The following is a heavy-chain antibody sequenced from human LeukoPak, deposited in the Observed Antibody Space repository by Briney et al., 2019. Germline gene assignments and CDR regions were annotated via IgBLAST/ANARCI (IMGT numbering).Heavy chain of an antibody. V-gene: IGHV3-33*01. D-gene: IGHD3-9*01. CDR2: IWYDGSNK. J-gene: IGHJ4*02. Sequence: PGGSLRLSCAASGFTFGSYGMHWVRQAPGKGLEWVAVIWYDGSNKYYADSVKGRFTISRDNSKNTLYLQMNSLRAEDTAVYYCAREGDYDILTGYYSIPYYFDYWGQGTLVTVSS. CDR3: AREGDYDILTGYYSIPYYFDY. CDR1: GFTFGSYG.